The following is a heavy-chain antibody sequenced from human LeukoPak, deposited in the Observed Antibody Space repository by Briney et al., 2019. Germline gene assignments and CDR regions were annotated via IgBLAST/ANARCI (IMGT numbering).Heavy chain of an antibody. V-gene: IGHV4-34*01. CDR2: INHSGST. CDR3: ARLGSSGWYDLYYFDY. CDR1: GGSFSGYY. D-gene: IGHD6-19*01. J-gene: IGHJ4*02. Sequence: SETLSLTCAVYGGSFSGYYWSWIRQPPGRGLEWIGEINHSGSTNYSPSLKSRVTISVDTSKNQFSLKLSSVTAADTAVYYCARLGSSGWYDLYYFDYWGQGTLVTVSS.